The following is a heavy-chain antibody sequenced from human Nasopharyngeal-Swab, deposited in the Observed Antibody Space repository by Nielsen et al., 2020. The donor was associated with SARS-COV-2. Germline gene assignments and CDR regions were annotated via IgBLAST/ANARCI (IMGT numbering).Heavy chain of an antibody. CDR1: GGSISSSSYY. CDR2: IYYSGST. V-gene: IGHV4-39*02. D-gene: IGHD3-3*01. Sequence: SETLSLTCTVSGGSISSSSYYWGWIRQPPGKGLEWIGSIYYSGSTYYNPSLKSRVTISVDTSKNQFSLKLSSVTAADTAVYYCARESTYYDFWSGYHLLNGWFDPWGQGTLVTVSS. CDR3: ARESTYYDFWSGYHLLNGWFDP. J-gene: IGHJ5*02.